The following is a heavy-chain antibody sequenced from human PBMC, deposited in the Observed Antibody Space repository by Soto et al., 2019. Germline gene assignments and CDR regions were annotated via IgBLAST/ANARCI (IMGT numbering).Heavy chain of an antibody. J-gene: IGHJ4*02. CDR2: IYYGGRT. V-gene: IGHV4-30-4*01. CDR3: ASGRGYDFWSGYYYFDY. D-gene: IGHD3-3*01. CDR1: GGSISSGDYY. Sequence: QVQLQESGPGLVKPSQTLSLTCTVSGGSISSGDYYWSWIRQPPGKGLEWIGYIYYGGRTYYNPCLKRRVTIYVDTSKTQCSLKLGSVTAADTAVYYCASGRGYDFWSGYYYFDYWGQGTLVTVS.